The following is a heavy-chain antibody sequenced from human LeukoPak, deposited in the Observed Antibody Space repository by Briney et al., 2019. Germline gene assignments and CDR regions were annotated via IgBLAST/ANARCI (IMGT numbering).Heavy chain of an antibody. CDR1: GGFISSYY. CDR2: IYYSGST. Sequence: SETLSLTCTVSGGFISSYYWSWIRQPPGKGLEWIGYIYYSGSTNYNPSLKSRVTISVDTSKNQFSLKLSSVTAVDTAVYYCARGPRGYSYGYFDYSGQGTLVTVSS. CDR3: ARGPRGYSYGYFDY. D-gene: IGHD5-18*01. J-gene: IGHJ4*02. V-gene: IGHV4-59*12.